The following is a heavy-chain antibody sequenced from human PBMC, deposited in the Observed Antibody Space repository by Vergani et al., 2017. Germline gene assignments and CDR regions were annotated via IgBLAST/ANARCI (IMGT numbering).Heavy chain of an antibody. V-gene: IGHV1-69*01. D-gene: IGHD2-2*01. Sequence: QVQLVQSGAEVKKPGSSVKVSCKASGGPFSSYAISWVRQAPGQGLEWMGGIIPIFGTANYAQKFQGRVTITADESTCTAYMELSSLRSEETAVYYWARQARNIVVIPAAIAYDYYMDVWSKGTTVTVSS. CDR1: GGPFSSYA. CDR3: ARQARNIVVIPAAIAYDYYMDV. J-gene: IGHJ6*03. CDR2: IIPIFGTA.